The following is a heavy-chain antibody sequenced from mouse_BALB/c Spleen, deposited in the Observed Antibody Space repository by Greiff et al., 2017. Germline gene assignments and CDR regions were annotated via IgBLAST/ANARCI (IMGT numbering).Heavy chain of an antibody. J-gene: IGHJ4*01. CDR1: GFTFSDYY. D-gene: IGHD1-2*01. V-gene: IGHV5-4*02. CDR2: ISDGGSYT. Sequence: DVQLVESGGGLVKPGGSLKLSCAASGFTFSDYYMYWVRQTPEKRLEWVATISDGGSYTYYPDSVKGRFTISRDNAKNNLYLQMSSLKSEDTAMYYCARSYYGYEKYYAMDYWGQGTSVTVSS. CDR3: ARSYYGYEKYYAMDY.